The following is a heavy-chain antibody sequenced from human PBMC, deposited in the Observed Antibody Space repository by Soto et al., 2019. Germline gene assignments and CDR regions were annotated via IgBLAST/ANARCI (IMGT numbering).Heavy chain of an antibody. D-gene: IGHD1-26*01. V-gene: IGHV1-3*01. Sequence: QVQLVQSGAEVKKPGASVKVSCKASGYTFTSYAMHWVRQAPGQRLEWMGWINAGNGNTKYSQKFQGRVTITSDTTASTAYTELSSLRSEDTAVYYCARGGSLDWYFDLWGRGTLVTVSS. J-gene: IGHJ2*01. CDR2: INAGNGNT. CDR3: ARGGSLDWYFDL. CDR1: GYTFTSYA.